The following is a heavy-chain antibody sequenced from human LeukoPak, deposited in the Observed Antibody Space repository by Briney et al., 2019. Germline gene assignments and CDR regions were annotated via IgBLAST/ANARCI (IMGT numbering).Heavy chain of an antibody. J-gene: IGHJ4*02. CDR1: GISLSNYG. V-gene: IGHV3-23*01. D-gene: IGHD3-22*01. CDR3: AKRGVVIRVILVGFHKEAYYFDS. CDR2: ISGSGGGT. Sequence: GGSLRLSCAVSGISLSNYGMSWVRQAPGKGLEWVAGISGSGGGTNYADSVKGRFTISRDNPKNTLYLQMNRLRAEDTAVYFCAKRGVVIRVILVGFHKEAYYFDSWGQGALVTDSS.